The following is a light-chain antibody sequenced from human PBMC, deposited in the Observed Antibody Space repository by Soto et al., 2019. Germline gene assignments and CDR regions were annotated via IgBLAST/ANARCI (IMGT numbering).Light chain of an antibody. CDR2: GTS. Sequence: DIVLTQSPGTLSLSPKERDTFSCRASQSVSSSYLTWYQPKPAQPPRLLICGTSSRATAIPDTFSGSGSGTEFTLTISTLDPEDFAVYYCQQYGSSSWTFGQGTKVDIK. CDR1: QSVSSSY. J-gene: IGKJ1*01. V-gene: IGKV3-20*01. CDR3: QQYGSSSWT.